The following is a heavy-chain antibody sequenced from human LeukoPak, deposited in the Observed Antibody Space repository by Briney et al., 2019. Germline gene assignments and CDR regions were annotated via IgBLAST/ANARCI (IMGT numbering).Heavy chain of an antibody. CDR2: IKQDGSVK. V-gene: IGHV3-7*03. CDR3: AREATVYYDFWSGYYTSFYFDY. CDR1: GFTFSNFW. J-gene: IGHJ4*02. Sequence: GGSLRLSCAASGFTFSNFWMNWVRQAPGKGLEWVANIKQDGSVKHYVDSVKGRFTISRDNTKNSLYLQMNSLRAEDTAVYYCAREATVYYDFWSGYYTSFYFDYWGQGTLVTVSS. D-gene: IGHD3-3*01.